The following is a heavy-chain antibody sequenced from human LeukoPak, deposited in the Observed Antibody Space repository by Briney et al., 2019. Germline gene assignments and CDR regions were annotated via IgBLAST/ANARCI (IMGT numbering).Heavy chain of an antibody. Sequence: GASVKVSCKASGYIFIDYYIHWVRQAPGQGLEWMGIINPSGGSTSYAQKFQGRVTMTRDTSTSTVYMELSSLRSDDTAVYYCAKEFYTTGGTVMDSQYYYYYGLDVWGQGTTVTVSS. J-gene: IGHJ6*02. V-gene: IGHV1-46*01. D-gene: IGHD2-2*02. CDR3: AKEFYTTGGTVMDSQYYYYYGLDV. CDR1: GYIFIDYY. CDR2: INPSGGST.